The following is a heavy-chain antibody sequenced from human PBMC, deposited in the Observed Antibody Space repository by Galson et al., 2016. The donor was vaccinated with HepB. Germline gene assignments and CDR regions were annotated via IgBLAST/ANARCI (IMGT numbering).Heavy chain of an antibody. CDR1: GFTLNTYA. CDR2: LSASGGAT. V-gene: IGHV3-23*01. J-gene: IGHJ4*02. Sequence: SLRLSCAASGFTLNTYAISWVRQAPGKGLEWVSTLSASGGATYYSDAVKGRFTISRDNSKNTLYLQMNSLRDEDTAVYYCAKGRTGTTGPVEYWGQGTLVTVSS. D-gene: IGHD1-1*01. CDR3: AKGRTGTTGPVEY.